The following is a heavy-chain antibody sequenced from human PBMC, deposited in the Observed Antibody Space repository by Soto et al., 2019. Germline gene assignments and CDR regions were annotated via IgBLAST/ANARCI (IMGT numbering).Heavy chain of an antibody. CDR3: XXXGXYYASSGHYYFDY. CDR1: GFDFSNYA. Sequence: EVQLLESGGGLIQPGGSLRLSCAASGFDFSNYAMTWVRQAPGKGLEWVSAISGTDSRTFYADSVKGRFTISRDNSKXXXXXXXXXXXXXXXXXXXXXXXGXYYASSGHYYFDYWGQGTLVTVSS. J-gene: IGHJ4*02. D-gene: IGHD3-22*01. CDR2: ISGTDSRT. V-gene: IGHV3-23*01.